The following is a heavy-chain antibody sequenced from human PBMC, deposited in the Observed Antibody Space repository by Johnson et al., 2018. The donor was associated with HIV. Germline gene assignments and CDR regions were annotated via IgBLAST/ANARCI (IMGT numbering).Heavy chain of an antibody. CDR2: IYSGDRT. Sequence: VQLVESGGGLVQPVGSLRLSCAASGFTVSSNYMSLVRQAPGKGLEWVSVIYSGDRTYSAVSVKGRFTISRDSSKNTLFLQMNSLRVEDTAIYYCAGRSSAWYEDAFDIWGQGTLVTVSS. D-gene: IGHD6-19*01. CDR1: GFTVSSNY. CDR3: AGRSSAWYEDAFDI. J-gene: IGHJ3*02. V-gene: IGHV3-66*01.